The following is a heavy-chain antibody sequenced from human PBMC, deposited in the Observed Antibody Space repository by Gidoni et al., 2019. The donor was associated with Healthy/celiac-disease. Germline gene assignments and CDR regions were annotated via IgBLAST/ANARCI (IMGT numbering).Heavy chain of an antibody. J-gene: IGHJ6*02. CDR1: GGTFSSYA. Sequence: EVKKPGSSVKVSCKASGGTFSSYAISWVRQAPGQGLEWMGGIIPIFGTANYAQKFQGRVTITADESTSTAYMELSSLRSEDTAVYYCARMHYYDSSGYYYVLYGMDVWGQGTTVTVSS. D-gene: IGHD3-22*01. CDR2: IIPIFGTA. CDR3: ARMHYYDSSGYYYVLYGMDV. V-gene: IGHV1-69*01.